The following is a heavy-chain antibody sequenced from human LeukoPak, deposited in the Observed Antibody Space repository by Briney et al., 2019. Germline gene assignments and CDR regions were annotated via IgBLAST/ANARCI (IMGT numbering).Heavy chain of an antibody. D-gene: IGHD2-2*01. Sequence: GGSLRLSCAASGFTVSSNYMSWVRQAPGKGLEWVSVIYSGGSTYYADSVKGRFTISRDNSKNTLYLQMNSLRAEDTAVYYCARDPHIVVVPAAQRGGPRDFDYWGQGTLVTVSS. CDR1: GFTVSSNY. J-gene: IGHJ4*02. CDR2: IYSGGST. CDR3: ARDPHIVVVPAAQRGGPRDFDY. V-gene: IGHV3-53*01.